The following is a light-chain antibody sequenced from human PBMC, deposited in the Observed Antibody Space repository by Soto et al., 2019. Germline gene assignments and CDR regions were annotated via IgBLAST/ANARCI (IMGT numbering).Light chain of an antibody. J-gene: IGKJ1*01. Sequence: EIVXTXXXXTLSVSPGERATLSCRASQSVSSSYLAWYQQKPGQAPRLLIYGASSRATGIPDRFSGSGSGTDFTLTISRLEPEDFAVYYCQHYGSSLWTFGQGTKVEIK. CDR3: QHYGSSLWT. CDR1: QSVSSSY. CDR2: GAS. V-gene: IGKV3-20*01.